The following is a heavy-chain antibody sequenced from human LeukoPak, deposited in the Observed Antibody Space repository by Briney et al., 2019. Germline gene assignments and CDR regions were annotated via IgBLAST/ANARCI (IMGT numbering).Heavy chain of an antibody. V-gene: IGHV5-10-1*01. CDR3: ARGGRSGYDANWFDP. Sequence: GESLRISCEGSGYSFNSYWISWVRQMPGKGLEGMGGIDPSDSYTNYSPCFKGDVTISANKSITTAYLQWSSPNASDTAMYYCARGGRSGYDANWFDPWGQGTLVTVSS. CDR1: GYSFNSYW. D-gene: IGHD5-12*01. J-gene: IGHJ5*02. CDR2: IDPSDSYT.